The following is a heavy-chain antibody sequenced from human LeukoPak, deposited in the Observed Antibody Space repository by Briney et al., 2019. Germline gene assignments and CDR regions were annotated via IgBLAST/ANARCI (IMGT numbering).Heavy chain of an antibody. Sequence: ASVKVSCKASGYTFTIYAMHWVRQAPGQRLEWMGWINAGNGNTKYSQKFQGRVTITRDTSASTAYMELSSLRSEDTAVYYCARDWAVLPAAVSSWFDPWGQGTLVTVSS. CDR3: ARDWAVLPAAVSSWFDP. V-gene: IGHV1-3*01. J-gene: IGHJ5*02. CDR2: INAGNGNT. CDR1: GYTFTIYA. D-gene: IGHD2-2*01.